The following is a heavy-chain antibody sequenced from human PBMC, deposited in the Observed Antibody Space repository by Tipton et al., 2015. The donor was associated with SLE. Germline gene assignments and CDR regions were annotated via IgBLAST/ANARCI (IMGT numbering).Heavy chain of an antibody. J-gene: IGHJ1*01. CDR2: INHSGSA. V-gene: IGHV4-34*01. CDR3: ARVNVVVPAAPSAGYFQH. CDR1: GGSFSGYY. D-gene: IGHD2-2*01. Sequence: TLSLTCAVYGGSFSGYYWSWIRQPPGKGLEWIAEINHSGSANYNPSLNSRVTISVDTPKSQVSLKLSSVTAADTAVYYCARVNVVVPAAPSAGYFQHWGQGTLVTVSS.